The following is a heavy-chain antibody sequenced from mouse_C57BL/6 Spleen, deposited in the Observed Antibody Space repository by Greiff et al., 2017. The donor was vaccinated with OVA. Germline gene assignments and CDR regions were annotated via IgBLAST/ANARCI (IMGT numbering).Heavy chain of an antibody. J-gene: IGHJ1*03. CDR1: GYTFTSYW. CDR3: ARSGGSTPGTWYFDV. V-gene: IGHV1-59*01. CDR2: IDPSDSYT. D-gene: IGHD1-1*01. Sequence: QVQLQQPGAELVRPGTSVKLSCKASGYTFTSYWMHWVKQRPGQGLEWIGVIDPSDSYTNYNQKFKGKATLTVDTSSSTAYMQLSSLTSEDSAVYYCARSGGSTPGTWYFDVWGTGTTVTVSS.